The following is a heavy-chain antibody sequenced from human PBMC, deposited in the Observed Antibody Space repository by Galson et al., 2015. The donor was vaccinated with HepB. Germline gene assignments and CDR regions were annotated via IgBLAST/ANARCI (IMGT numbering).Heavy chain of an antibody. CDR3: AKDVDYGDYYYYYYGMDV. CDR1: GFTFSSYG. CDR2: ISYDGSNK. Sequence: SLRLSCAASGFTFSSYGMHWVRQAPGKGLEWVAVISYDGSNKYYADSVKGRFTISRDNSKNTLYLQMNSLRAEDTAVYYCAKDVDYGDYYYYYYGMDVWGQGTTVTVSS. J-gene: IGHJ6*02. V-gene: IGHV3-30*18. D-gene: IGHD4-17*01.